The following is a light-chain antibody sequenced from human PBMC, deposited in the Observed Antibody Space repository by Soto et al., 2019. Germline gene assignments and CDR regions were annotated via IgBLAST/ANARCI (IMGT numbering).Light chain of an antibody. CDR1: QGISID. CDR3: QQYNKYPMT. J-gene: IGKJ5*01. Sequence: DIQMTQSPSSLSASVGDRVIITCRASQGISIDLGWFQQKPGKAPVSLIFDVSRLQSGVPSRFSGSGSGTDFTLTISSLQPEDFAIYYCQQYNKYPMTFGQGTRLDI. V-gene: IGKV1-16*01. CDR2: DVS.